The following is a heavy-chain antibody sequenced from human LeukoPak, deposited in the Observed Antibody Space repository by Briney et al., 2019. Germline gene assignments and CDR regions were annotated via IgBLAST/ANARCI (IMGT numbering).Heavy chain of an antibody. CDR1: GGSFSGYY. Sequence: SETLSLTCAVYGGSFSGYYWSWIRQPPGKGLEWIGEINHSGSTNYNPSLKIRVTISVDTSKNQFSLKLSSVTAADTAVYYCARILTTVTSDAFDIWGQGTMVTVSS. D-gene: IGHD4-17*01. V-gene: IGHV4-34*01. J-gene: IGHJ3*02. CDR2: INHSGST. CDR3: ARILTTVTSDAFDI.